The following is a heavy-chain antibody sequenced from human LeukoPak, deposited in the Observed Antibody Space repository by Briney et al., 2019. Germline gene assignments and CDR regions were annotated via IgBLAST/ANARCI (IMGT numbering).Heavy chain of an antibody. D-gene: IGHD6-19*01. CDR1: GFTFSSYW. CDR3: AKDSPGGSSGWSLLFAFDI. Sequence: GGSLRLSCAASGFTFSSYWMSWVRQAPGKGLEWVANIKEDGSEKYYADSVKGRFTISRDNSKNTLYLQMNSLRAEDTAVYYCAKDSPGGSSGWSLLFAFDIWGQGTMVTVSS. V-gene: IGHV3-7*01. CDR2: IKEDGSEK. J-gene: IGHJ3*02.